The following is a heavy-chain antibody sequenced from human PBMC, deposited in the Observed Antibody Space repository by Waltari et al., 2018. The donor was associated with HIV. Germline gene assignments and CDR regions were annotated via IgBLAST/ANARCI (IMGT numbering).Heavy chain of an antibody. CDR1: GGSISSSSYY. D-gene: IGHD2-2*01. CDR3: ARFRSNSWFDAFDI. J-gene: IGHJ3*02. Sequence: QLQLQESGPGLVKPSETLSLTCDVSGGSISSSSYYWGWIRQPPGKGLEWIGGMSSGGNTYYNPSLKSRVTISIDTSKNLFSLKKTSVTAADTAVYYCARFRSNSWFDAFDIWGQGTMVTASS. CDR2: MSSGGNT. V-gene: IGHV4-39*02.